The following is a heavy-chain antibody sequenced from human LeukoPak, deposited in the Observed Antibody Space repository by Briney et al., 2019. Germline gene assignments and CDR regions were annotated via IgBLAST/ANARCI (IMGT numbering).Heavy chain of an antibody. Sequence: GASVKVSCKASGYTFTNYVMSWVRQSPGQSFEWMGWINADNGNTKYSQKFQGRVTITIDTSASTAYMEPRSLKSEDTAVYYCARERDYYDRNGYPNNWFDPWGQGTLVTVSS. V-gene: IGHV1-3*01. J-gene: IGHJ5*02. CDR3: ARERDYYDRNGYPNNWFDP. CDR1: GYTFTNYV. D-gene: IGHD3-22*01. CDR2: INADNGNT.